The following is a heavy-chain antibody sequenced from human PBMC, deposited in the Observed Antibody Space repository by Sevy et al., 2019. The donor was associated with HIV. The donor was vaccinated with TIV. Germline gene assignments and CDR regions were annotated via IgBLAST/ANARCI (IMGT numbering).Heavy chain of an antibody. CDR1: GFTFSSYG. CDR3: AKDLAVTQSYIYYYYGMDV. V-gene: IGHV3-30*18. CDR2: ISYDGSNK. J-gene: IGHJ6*02. Sequence: GGSLRLSCAASGFTFSSYGMHWVHQAPGKGLEWVAVISYDGSNKYYADSVKGRFTISRDNSKNTLYLQMNSLRAEDTAVYYCAKDLAVTQSYIYYYYGMDVWGQGTTVTVSS. D-gene: IGHD3-16*01.